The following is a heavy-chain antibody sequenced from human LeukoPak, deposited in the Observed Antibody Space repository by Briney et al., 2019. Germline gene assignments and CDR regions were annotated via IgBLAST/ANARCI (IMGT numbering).Heavy chain of an antibody. V-gene: IGHV4-34*01. J-gene: IGHJ4*02. CDR3: ARGPGDPNDY. CDR2: INHSGST. CDR1: GGSFSGYC. Sequence: SETLSLTCAVYGGSFSGYCWSWIRQPPGKGLEWIGEINHSGSTNYNPSLKSRVTISVDTSKNQFSLKLSSVTAADTAVYYCARGPGDPNDYWGQGTLVTVSS. D-gene: IGHD2-21*02.